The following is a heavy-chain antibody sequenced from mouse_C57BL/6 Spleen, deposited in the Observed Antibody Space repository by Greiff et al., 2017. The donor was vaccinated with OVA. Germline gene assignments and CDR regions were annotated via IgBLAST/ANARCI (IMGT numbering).Heavy chain of an antibody. CDR3: ARSYYYGSSYFDY. D-gene: IGHD1-1*01. CDR1: GFTFSDYG. Sequence: EVMLVESGGGLVKPGGSLKLSCAASGFTFSDYGMHWVRQAPEKGLEWVAYISSGSSTIYYADTVKGRFTISRDKAKNTLFLQMTSLRSEDTAMYYCARSYYYGSSYFDYWGQGTTLTVSS. CDR2: ISSGSSTI. J-gene: IGHJ2*01. V-gene: IGHV5-17*01.